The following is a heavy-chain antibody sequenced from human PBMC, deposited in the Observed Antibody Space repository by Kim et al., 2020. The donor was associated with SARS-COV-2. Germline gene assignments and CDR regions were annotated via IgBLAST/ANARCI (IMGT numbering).Heavy chain of an antibody. CDR1: GGSVSSGSYY. V-gene: IGHV4-61*01. CDR3: ARGSQGGFYY. CDR2: IYYSGST. D-gene: IGHD3-16*01. J-gene: IGHJ4*02. Sequence: SETLSLTCTVSGGSVSSGSYYWSWIRQPPGKGLEWIGYIYYSGSTNYNPSLKSRVTISVDTSKNQFSLKLSSVTAADTAVYYCARGSQGGFYYWGQGTLVTVSS.